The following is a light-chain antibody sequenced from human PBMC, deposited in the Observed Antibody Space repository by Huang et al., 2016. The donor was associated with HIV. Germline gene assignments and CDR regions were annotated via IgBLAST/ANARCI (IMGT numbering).Light chain of an antibody. J-gene: IGKJ1*01. V-gene: IGKV1-NL1*01. CDR1: QGITNS. CDR2: AAS. CDR3: QQYYGTPT. Sequence: DIQMTQSPSFLSASVGDRVTITCRASQGITNSLAWYQEKPGKAPMLLVAAASRSEGGVPSRFSGRGAGTEYSLTISGVQPEDFATYYCQQYYGTPTFGQGTKVEIK.